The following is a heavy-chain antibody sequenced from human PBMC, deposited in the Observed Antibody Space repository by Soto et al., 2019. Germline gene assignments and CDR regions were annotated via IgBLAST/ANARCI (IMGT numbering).Heavy chain of an antibody. CDR3: ARQLPYYGMDV. J-gene: IGHJ6*02. D-gene: IGHD1-26*01. V-gene: IGHV4-39*01. CDR2: IYYSGST. CDR1: GGSISSSSYY. Sequence: QLQLQESGPGLVKPSETLSLTCTVSGGSISSSSYYWGWIRQPPGKGVEWIGSIYYSGSTYYNPSLKSRVTISVDTSKNQFSLKLSSVTAADTAVYYCARQLPYYGMDVWGQGTTVTVSS.